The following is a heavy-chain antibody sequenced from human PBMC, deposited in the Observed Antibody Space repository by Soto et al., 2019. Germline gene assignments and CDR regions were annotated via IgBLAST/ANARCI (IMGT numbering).Heavy chain of an antibody. CDR3: AREIASYGDYLNGDAFDI. CDR2: IWYDGSNK. J-gene: IGHJ3*02. D-gene: IGHD4-17*01. V-gene: IGHV3-33*01. CDR1: GFTFSSYG. Sequence: GGSLRLSCAASGFTFSSYGMYWVRQAPGKGLEWVAVIWYDGSNKYYADSVKGRFTISRDNSKNTLYLQMNSLRAEDTAVYYCAREIASYGDYLNGDAFDIWGQGTMVTVSS.